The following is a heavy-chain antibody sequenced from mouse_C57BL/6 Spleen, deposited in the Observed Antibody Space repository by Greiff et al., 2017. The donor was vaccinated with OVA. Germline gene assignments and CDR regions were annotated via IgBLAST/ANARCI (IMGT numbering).Heavy chain of an antibody. CDR3: TRWLLLYFDV. CDR1: GYTFTDYE. CDR2: IDPETGGT. D-gene: IGHD2-3*01. Sequence: VKLVESGAELVRPGASVTLSCKASGYTFTDYEMHWVKQTPVHGLEWIGAIDPETGGTAYNQKFKGKAILTADKSSSTAYMELRSLTSEDSAVYYCTRWLLLYFDVWGTGTTVTVSS. J-gene: IGHJ1*03. V-gene: IGHV1-15*01.